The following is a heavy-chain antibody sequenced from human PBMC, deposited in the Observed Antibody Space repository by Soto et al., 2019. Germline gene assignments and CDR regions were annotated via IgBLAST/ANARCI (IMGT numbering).Heavy chain of an antibody. CDR2: ISYDGSNK. Sequence: QVQLVESGGGVVQPGRSLRLSCAASGLTFSSYGMHWVRQAPGKGLEWVAVISYDGSNKYYADSVKGRFTISRDNSKNTLYLQMNSLRAEDTAVYYCAKDYDSSGNDYWGQGTLVTVSS. J-gene: IGHJ4*02. V-gene: IGHV3-30*18. CDR3: AKDYDSSGNDY. CDR1: GLTFSSYG. D-gene: IGHD3-22*01.